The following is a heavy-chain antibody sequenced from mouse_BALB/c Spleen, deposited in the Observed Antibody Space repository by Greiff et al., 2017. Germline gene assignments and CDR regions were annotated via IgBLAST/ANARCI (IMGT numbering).Heavy chain of an antibody. CDR2: IYPGDGDT. Sequence: VQLQQSGAELVRPGSSVKISCKASGYAFSSYWMNWVKQRPGQGLEWIGQIYPGDGDTNYNGKFKGKATLTADKSSSTAYMQLSSLTSEDSAVYFCARGGLGKDFDYWGQGTTLTVSS. CDR1: GYAFSSYW. V-gene: IGHV1-80*01. CDR3: ARGGLGKDFDY. J-gene: IGHJ2*01. D-gene: IGHD4-1*01.